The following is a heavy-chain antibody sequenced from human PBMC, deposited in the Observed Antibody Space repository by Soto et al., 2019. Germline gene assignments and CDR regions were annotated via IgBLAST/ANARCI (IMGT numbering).Heavy chain of an antibody. D-gene: IGHD3-3*01. Sequence: PGGSLRLSCAASGFTFSNAWMNWVRQAPGKGLEWVGRIKSKTDGGTTDYAAPVKGRFTISRDDSKNTLYLQMNSLKTEGTAVYYCTTAGYYDFWSYYYYGMDVWGQGTTVTVSS. CDR1: GFTFSNAW. CDR2: IKSKTDGGTT. V-gene: IGHV3-15*07. CDR3: TTAGYYDFWSYYYYGMDV. J-gene: IGHJ6*02.